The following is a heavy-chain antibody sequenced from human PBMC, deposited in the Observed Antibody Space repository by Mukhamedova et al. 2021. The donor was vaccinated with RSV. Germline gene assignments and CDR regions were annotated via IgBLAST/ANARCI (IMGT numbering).Heavy chain of an antibody. V-gene: IGHV3-74*01. Sequence: VKGRFTISRDNAKNTLYLQMNSLRAKDTAVYYCARATVALSYGMDVWGQGTTVTVSS. J-gene: IGHJ6*02. D-gene: IGHD4-23*01. CDR3: ARATVALSYGMDV.